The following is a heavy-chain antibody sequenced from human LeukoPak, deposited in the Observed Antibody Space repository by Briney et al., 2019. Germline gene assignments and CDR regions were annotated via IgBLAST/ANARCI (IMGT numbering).Heavy chain of an antibody. CDR1: GGSISSSRYY. Sequence: SETLSLTCTVSGGSISSSRYYWGWIRQPPGKGLEWIGSIYYSGSTYYNPSLKSRVTISVDTSKNQFSLKLSSVTAADTAVYYCARDNFFYDFWSGYYYYYYYMDVWGKGTTVTVSS. D-gene: IGHD3-3*01. J-gene: IGHJ6*03. CDR2: IYYSGST. V-gene: IGHV4-39*07. CDR3: ARDNFFYDFWSGYYYYYYYMDV.